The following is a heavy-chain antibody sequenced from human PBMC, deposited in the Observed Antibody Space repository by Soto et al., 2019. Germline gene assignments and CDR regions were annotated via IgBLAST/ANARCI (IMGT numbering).Heavy chain of an antibody. CDR1: GGSFSGYY. V-gene: IGHV4-34*01. J-gene: IGHJ6*02. CDR3: ARGKKHVLRFLEWSSPYGMDV. D-gene: IGHD3-3*01. Sequence: SETLSLTCAVYGGSFSGYYWSWIRQPPGKGLEWIGEINHSGSTNYNPSLKSRVTISVDTSKNQFSLKLSSVTAADTAVYYCARGKKHVLRFLEWSSPYGMDVWGQGTKVTVYS. CDR2: INHSGST.